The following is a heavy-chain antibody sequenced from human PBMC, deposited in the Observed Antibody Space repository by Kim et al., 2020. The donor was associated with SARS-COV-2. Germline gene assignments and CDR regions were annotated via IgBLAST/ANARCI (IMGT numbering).Heavy chain of an antibody. CDR2: ISGSGGST. CDR1: GFTFSSYA. V-gene: IGHV3-23*01. CDR3: AKEKQQLVPAVDAFDI. J-gene: IGHJ3*02. D-gene: IGHD6-13*01. Sequence: GGSLRLSCAASGFTFSSYAMSWVRQAPGKGLEWVSAISGSGGSTYYADSVKGRFTISRDNSKNTLYLQINSLRAEDTAVYYCAKEKQQLVPAVDAFDIWGQGTIVTFSS.